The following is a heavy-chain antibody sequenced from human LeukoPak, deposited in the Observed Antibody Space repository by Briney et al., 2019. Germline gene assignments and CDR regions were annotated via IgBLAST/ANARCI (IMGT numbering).Heavy chain of an antibody. V-gene: IGHV4-39*01. CDR3: ARRSEFDNTHYHYFDY. Sequence: SETLSLTCTVSGGSIDSRSYYWDWIRQAPGKGLEWIGTIYHSGSTEYDPSLKSRVAIFVDTSKNQFSLILHSVAAADTAVYYCARRSEFDNTHYHYFDYWGQGALVTVSS. D-gene: IGHD2-15*01. CDR1: GGSIDSRSYY. CDR2: IYHSGST. J-gene: IGHJ4*02.